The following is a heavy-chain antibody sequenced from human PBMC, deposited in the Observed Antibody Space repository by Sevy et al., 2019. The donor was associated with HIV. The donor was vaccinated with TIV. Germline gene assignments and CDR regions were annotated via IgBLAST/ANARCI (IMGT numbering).Heavy chain of an antibody. CDR3: ARFYPIYDILTGWLFYGMDV. J-gene: IGHJ6*02. CDR2: ISAYNGNT. CDR1: GYTFTSYG. D-gene: IGHD3-9*01. Sequence: ASVKVSCKASGYTFTSYGISWVRQAPGQGLEWMGWISAYNGNTNYAQKLQGRVTMTTDTSTSTAYMELRSLRSDDTAVYYCARFYPIYDILTGWLFYGMDVWGQGTTVTVSS. V-gene: IGHV1-18*01.